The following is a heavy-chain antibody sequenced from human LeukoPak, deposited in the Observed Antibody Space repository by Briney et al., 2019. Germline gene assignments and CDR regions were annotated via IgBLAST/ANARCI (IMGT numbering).Heavy chain of an antibody. CDR3: ASGYPPDSSGWYSLYYYYGMDV. V-gene: IGHV1-8*01. CDR1: GYTFTRYD. D-gene: IGHD6-19*01. J-gene: IGHJ6*02. Sequence: GASVNVSCMASGYTFTRYDINWVRQATGQGREWMGWINSNSCNRGYAQKCEGRVTMTRNTSISTAYIELSSLRSEDTAVYYCASGYPPDSSGWYSLYYYYGMDVWGQGTTVTVSS. CDR2: INSNSCNR.